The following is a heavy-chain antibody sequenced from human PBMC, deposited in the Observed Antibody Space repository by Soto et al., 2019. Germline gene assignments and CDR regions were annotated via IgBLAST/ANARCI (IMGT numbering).Heavy chain of an antibody. CDR1: GASVNSGNYY. D-gene: IGHD2-2*01. V-gene: IGHV4-61*01. CDR2: IYYSGST. Sequence: SETLSLTSPVSGASVNSGNYYWSWIRQPPGKGLEWIGYIYYSGSTNYNPSLKSRVTISLDTSKNQFSLNLSSVTAADTAVYFCARDRAAAIGYYYYYGMDVWGQGTTVTVSS. CDR3: ARDRAAAIGYYYYYGMDV. J-gene: IGHJ6*02.